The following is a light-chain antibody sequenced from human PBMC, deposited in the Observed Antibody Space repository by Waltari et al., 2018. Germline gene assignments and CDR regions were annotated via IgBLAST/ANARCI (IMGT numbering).Light chain of an antibody. V-gene: IGLV3-21*04. Sequence: SYVLTQPPSVSVAPGKTARITCGGNNIGRKSVPWYQQKPGQAPVVVIYYDSDRPSGIPERFSGANSGNTATLTISGVEAGDEADYYCQVWDSSSDQGVFGGGTKLTVL. CDR3: QVWDSSSDQGV. J-gene: IGLJ3*02. CDR1: NIGRKS. CDR2: YDS.